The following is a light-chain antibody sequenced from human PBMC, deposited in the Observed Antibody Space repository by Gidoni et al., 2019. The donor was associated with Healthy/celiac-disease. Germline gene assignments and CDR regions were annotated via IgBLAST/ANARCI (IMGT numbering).Light chain of an antibody. J-gene: IGKJ2*01. CDR1: QSLLHSNGYNY. V-gene: IGKV2-28*01. Sequence: DLVMTQSPLSLPVTPGEPASISCRSSQSLLHSNGYNYLDWYLQKQGQSPQLLIYLGSNRASGVPDRFSGSGSGTDFTLKISRVEAEDVGVYYCMQALQTPYTFXQXTKLEIK. CDR3: MQALQTPYT. CDR2: LGS.